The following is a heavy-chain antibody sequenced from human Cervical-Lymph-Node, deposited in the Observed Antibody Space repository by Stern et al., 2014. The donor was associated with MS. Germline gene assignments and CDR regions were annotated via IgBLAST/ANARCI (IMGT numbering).Heavy chain of an antibody. J-gene: IGHJ2*01. V-gene: IGHV4-39*02. D-gene: IGHD4-11*01. Sequence: QLQLQESGPGLVKPSETLSLTCTVSGGSITNRDYWGWIRQSPGKGLEWIGSVYYSGITYYRPSLKSRATISIDTSRNQFFPRLTSVTATDTAVYFCARGVTAVTNYVPNWCFDLWGRGTLVTVSS. CDR3: ARGVTAVTNYVPNWCFDL. CDR2: VYYSGIT. CDR1: GGSITNRDY.